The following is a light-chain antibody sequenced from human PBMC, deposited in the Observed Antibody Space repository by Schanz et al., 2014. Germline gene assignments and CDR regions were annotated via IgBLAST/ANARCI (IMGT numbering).Light chain of an antibody. Sequence: QSALTQPASVSGSPGQSITVSCTGTSSDVGRYNLVSWYQQHPGKAPKLMIYEDTQRPSGVSNRFSGSKSGNTASLTISGLQAEDEADYYCCSYAGSGLYVFGTGTKLTV. CDR1: SSDVGRYNL. CDR3: CSYAGSGLYV. V-gene: IGLV2-23*01. CDR2: EDT. J-gene: IGLJ1*01.